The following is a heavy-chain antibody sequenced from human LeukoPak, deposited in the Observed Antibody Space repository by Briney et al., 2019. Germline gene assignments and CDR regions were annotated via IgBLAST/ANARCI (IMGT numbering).Heavy chain of an antibody. V-gene: IGHV3-23*01. CDR1: GLITDDYA. CDR3: ANALGSTVVPAYDY. J-gene: IGHJ4*02. D-gene: IGHD2-2*01. Sequence: GGSLRLSCAAPGLITDDYAIHWVRQAPGKGLEWVSLISGDGGSTFYADSVKGRFTISRDNSKNTLYLQMNSLRAEDTAVYYCANALGSTVVPAYDYWGQGTLVTVSS. CDR2: ISGDGGST.